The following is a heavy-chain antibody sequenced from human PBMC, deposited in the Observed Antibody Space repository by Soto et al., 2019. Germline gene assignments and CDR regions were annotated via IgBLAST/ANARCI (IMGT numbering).Heavy chain of an antibody. J-gene: IGHJ4*02. D-gene: IGHD3-22*01. V-gene: IGHV4-30-4*01. CDR3: ARGGIDYDSSGYLGY. CDR2: IYYSGST. CDR1: GGSISSGDYY. Sequence: QVQLQESGPGLVKPSQTLSLTCTVSGGSISSGDYYWSWIRQPPGKGLEWIGYIYYSGSTYYNPSLKSRVTISVDTSKHQFSLKLSSVTAADTAVYYCARGGIDYDSSGYLGYWGQGTLVTVSS.